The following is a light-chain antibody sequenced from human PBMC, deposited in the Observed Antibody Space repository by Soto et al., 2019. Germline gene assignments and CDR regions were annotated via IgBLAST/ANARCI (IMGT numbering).Light chain of an antibody. CDR3: QQYNSAAYT. V-gene: IGKV1-27*01. Sequence: DIQMTQSPSSLSASVGDRVTIACRASQGLSNYLAWYQQKPGKVPQLLIYAASTLQSGIPSRFSGSGSGTDFTLTISSLQPEDGATYYCQQYNSAAYTFGQGTKREIK. CDR1: QGLSNY. J-gene: IGKJ2*01. CDR2: AAS.